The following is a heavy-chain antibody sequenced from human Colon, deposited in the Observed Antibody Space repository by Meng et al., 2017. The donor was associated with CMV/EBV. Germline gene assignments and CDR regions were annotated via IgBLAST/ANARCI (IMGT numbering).Heavy chain of an antibody. J-gene: IGHJ4*02. CDR1: GYTFSDYY. CDR3: VRSSGWSLFDY. V-gene: IGHV1-2*02. D-gene: IGHD6-19*01. Sequence: QVKLMQAGAGVKGPGASVKVSCTTSGYTFSDYYMHWVRQAPGQGLEWMGWIRSDGSATNYAQKFRGRVTMTRDASVSTAYMELSGLTSDDTAVYFCVRSSGWSLFDYWGPGALVTVSS. CDR2: IRSDGSAT.